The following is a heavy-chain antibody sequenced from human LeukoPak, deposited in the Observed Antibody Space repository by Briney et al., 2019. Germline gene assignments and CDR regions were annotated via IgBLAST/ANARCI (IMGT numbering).Heavy chain of an antibody. CDR1: GFTFSSYG. D-gene: IGHD4-17*01. CDR2: IWPDGRDK. V-gene: IGHV3-33*01. J-gene: IGHJ4*02. Sequence: GGSLRLSCAASGFTFSSYGMHWVRQAPGKGLEWVAVIWPDGRDKYYADSVKGRFTISRDNSKNTLYLQMNSLRAEDTAVYYCARDHRTTVTVYYFDYWGQGTLVTVSS. CDR3: ARDHRTTVTVYYFDY.